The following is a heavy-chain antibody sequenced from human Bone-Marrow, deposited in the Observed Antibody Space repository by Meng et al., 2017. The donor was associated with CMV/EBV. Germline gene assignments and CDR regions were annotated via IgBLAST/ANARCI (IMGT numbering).Heavy chain of an antibody. V-gene: IGHV3-21*06. D-gene: IGHD5-12*01. CDR2: VRSESDYT. Sequence: GGSLRLSCAGSKFPLKRFTVNWVRQGPGKGLEWVSSVRSESDYTQYAESVKGRFTMYRDDAISFVSLQMDSLRVEDTGVYYCARDKLTFGYETMASSYFDLWGQGTLVTVSS. CDR1: KFPLKRFT. CDR3: ARDKLTFGYETMASSYFDL. J-gene: IGHJ4*02.